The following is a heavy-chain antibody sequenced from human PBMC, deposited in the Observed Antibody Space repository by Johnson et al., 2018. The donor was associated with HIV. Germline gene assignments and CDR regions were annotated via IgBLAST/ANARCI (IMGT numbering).Heavy chain of an antibody. CDR3: ARDHLSSRGAFDI. CDR1: GFSFSAYA. CDR2: ISASGGST. V-gene: IGHV3-23*04. D-gene: IGHD6-13*01. J-gene: IGHJ3*02. Sequence: VQLVESGGELIRPGASLKLSCTASGFSFSAYAMSWVRQAPGKGLEWVSLISASGGSTHYSESVKGRFTISRDNAKNSLYLQMNSLRAEDTALYYCARDHLSSRGAFDIWGQGTMVTVSS.